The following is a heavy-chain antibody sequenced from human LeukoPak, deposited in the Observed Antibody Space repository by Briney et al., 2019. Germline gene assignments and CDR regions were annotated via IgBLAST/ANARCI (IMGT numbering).Heavy chain of an antibody. D-gene: IGHD6-6*01. CDR1: GYTFTSYY. J-gene: IGHJ6*03. CDR3: ASGSNIAARYCYYYMDV. CDR2: INPGGGST. Sequence: ASVKVSCKASGYTFTSYYMHWVRQAPGQGLEWMGIINPGGGSTSYAQKFQGRVTMTRDMSTSTVYMELSSLRSEDTAVYYCASGSNIAARYCYYYMDVWGKGTTVTVSS. V-gene: IGHV1-46*01.